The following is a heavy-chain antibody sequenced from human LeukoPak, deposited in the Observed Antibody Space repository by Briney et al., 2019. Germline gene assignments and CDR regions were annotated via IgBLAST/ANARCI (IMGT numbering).Heavy chain of an antibody. CDR1: GFTVSTNS. CDR2: IYSDNT. D-gene: IGHD3-10*01. J-gene: IGHJ4*02. V-gene: IGHV3-66*01. Sequence: GGSLRLSCTVSGFTVSTNSMSWVRQAPGKGLEWVSFIYSDNTHYSDSVKGRFTISRDNAKNSLYLQMNSLGAEDMAVYFCVRNIYGSGSLWGQGTLVTVSS. CDR3: VRNIYGSGSL.